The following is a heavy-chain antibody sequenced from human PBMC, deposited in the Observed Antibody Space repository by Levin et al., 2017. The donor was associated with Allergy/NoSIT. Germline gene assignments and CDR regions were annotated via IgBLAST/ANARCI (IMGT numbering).Heavy chain of an antibody. Sequence: SCTVSGGSISSSSYQWGWIRQPPGKGLEWIGNIYYSGSTSYNPSLKNRVTISIDTSKNQFFLKLTSVTAAETAVYYCARVLSAISASGPEYLGQGILVTVSS. V-gene: IGHV4-39*07. J-gene: IGHJ4*02. D-gene: IGHD2-2*02. CDR3: ARVLSAISASGPEY. CDR2: IYYSGST. CDR1: GGSISSSSYQ.